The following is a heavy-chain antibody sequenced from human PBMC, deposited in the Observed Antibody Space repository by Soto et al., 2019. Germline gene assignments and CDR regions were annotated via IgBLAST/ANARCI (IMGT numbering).Heavy chain of an antibody. CDR1: GYTLTELS. J-gene: IGHJ3*02. Sequence: QVQLVQSGAEVKKPGASVKVSCKVSGYTLTELSMHWVRQAPGKGLEWMGGFDPEDGETIYAQKFQGRVTMTEDTSTDTAYMELGSLRSEDTAVYYCAIVRPVENIVVVVAARFLSSAFDIWGQGTMVTVSS. V-gene: IGHV1-24*01. CDR2: FDPEDGET. CDR3: AIVRPVENIVVVVAARFLSSAFDI. D-gene: IGHD2-15*01.